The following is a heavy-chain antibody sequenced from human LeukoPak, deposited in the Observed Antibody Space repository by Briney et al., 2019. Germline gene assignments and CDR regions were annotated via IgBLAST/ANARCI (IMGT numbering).Heavy chain of an antibody. D-gene: IGHD1-26*01. CDR2: IYYSGST. J-gene: IGHJ4*02. CDR1: GGSISSSSYY. Sequence: PSETLSLTCTVSGGSISSSSYYWGWIRQPPGKGLEWIGSIYYSGSTYYNPSLKSRVTISVDTSKNQFSLKLSSVTAADTAVYYCAREVGGQIDYWGQGTLVTVSS. CDR3: AREVGGQIDY. V-gene: IGHV4-39*02.